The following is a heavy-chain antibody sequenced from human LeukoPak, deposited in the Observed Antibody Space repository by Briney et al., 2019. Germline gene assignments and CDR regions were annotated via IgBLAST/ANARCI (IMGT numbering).Heavy chain of an antibody. V-gene: IGHV3-43*02. Sequence: GGSLRLSCTASGFTFGDYAMHWVRQAPGKGLEWVSRISGEGGSTYYADSVKGRFTISRDNSKNSLYLQMNSLRTEDTALYYCATDLFVGTNYWGQGTLVTVSS. J-gene: IGHJ4*02. CDR3: ATDLFVGTNY. D-gene: IGHD3-16*01. CDR2: ISGEGGST. CDR1: GFTFGDYA.